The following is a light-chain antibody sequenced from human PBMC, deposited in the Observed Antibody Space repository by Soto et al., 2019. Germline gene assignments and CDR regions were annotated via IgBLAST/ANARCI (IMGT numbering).Light chain of an antibody. J-gene: IGKJ1*01. CDR3: QQSNNWPWT. CDR1: QSVSGK. CDR2: DAS. Sequence: EIVMTQSPATLSVSPGARAPLSCRASQSVSGKLAWYQQKPGQAPRLLIYDASTRATGIPARFSGSGSGTEFTLTISSLQSEDFAVYYCQQSNNWPWTFGQGTKVDIK. V-gene: IGKV3-15*01.